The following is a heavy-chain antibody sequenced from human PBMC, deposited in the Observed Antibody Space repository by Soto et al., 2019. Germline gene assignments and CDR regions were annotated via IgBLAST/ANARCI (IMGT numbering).Heavy chain of an antibody. Sequence: SETLSLTCTVSGGSISSYYWSWIRQPPGKGLEWIGYIYYSGSTNYNPSLKSRVTISVDTSKNQFSLKLSSVTAADTAVYYCARPNQYCSSTSCVQNYMDVWGKGTTVTVSS. D-gene: IGHD2-2*01. CDR1: GGSISSYY. CDR3: ARPNQYCSSTSCVQNYMDV. CDR2: IYYSGST. J-gene: IGHJ6*03. V-gene: IGHV4-59*08.